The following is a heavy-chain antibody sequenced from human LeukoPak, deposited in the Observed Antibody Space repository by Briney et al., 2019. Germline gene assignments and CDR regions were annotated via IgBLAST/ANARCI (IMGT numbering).Heavy chain of an antibody. CDR3: VRGGVMATIDTPHFDS. D-gene: IGHD5-24*01. J-gene: IGHJ4*02. CDR1: GFTFSKYN. Sequence: GGSLRLSCEAYGFTFSKYNMNWVAQVPEKSVAGASSLNTFGTYIYYADSVKGRFTVSRDNVKKSIFLQMNSLIADGSARDCCVRGGVMATIDTPHFDSWGQGTRVSVSS. V-gene: IGHV3-21*01. CDR2: LNTFGTYI.